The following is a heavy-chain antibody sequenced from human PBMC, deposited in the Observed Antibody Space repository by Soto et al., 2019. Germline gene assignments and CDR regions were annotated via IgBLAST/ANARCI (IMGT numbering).Heavy chain of an antibody. J-gene: IGHJ3*02. CDR3: ARESMGWFGTSEETALDAFDI. Sequence: GGSLRLSCAASGFTFSSYSMNWVRQAPGKGLEWVSSISSSSSYIYYADSVKGRFTISRDNAKKSLYLQMNSLRAEDTAVYYCARESMGWFGTSEETALDAFDIWGQGTMVTVSS. V-gene: IGHV3-21*01. CDR1: GFTFSSYS. CDR2: ISSSSSYI. D-gene: IGHD3-10*01.